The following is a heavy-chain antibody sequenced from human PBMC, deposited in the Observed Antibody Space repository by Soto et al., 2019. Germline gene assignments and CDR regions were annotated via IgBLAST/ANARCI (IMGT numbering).Heavy chain of an antibody. Sequence: GGSLRLSCAASGFTFSGYWMSWVRQAPGKGLEWVANIKQDGSEKYYVDSVKGRFTISRDNAKNSLYLQMNSLRAEETAVYYCERELRRGLLYYYYGMDFVGQGTTVSVSS. V-gene: IGHV3-7*03. CDR3: ERELRRGLLYYYYGMDF. CDR2: IKQDGSEK. D-gene: IGHD1-26*01. J-gene: IGHJ6*02. CDR1: GFTFSGYW.